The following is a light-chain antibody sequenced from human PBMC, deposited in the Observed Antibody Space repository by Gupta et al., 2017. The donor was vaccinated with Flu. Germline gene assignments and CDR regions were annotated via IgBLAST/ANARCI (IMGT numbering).Light chain of an antibody. Sequence: TLSLSPGERATLSCRTSQSVAGSYLAWYQQKPGQPPRLLIFGSSSRATGIPDRFSGSGSGTDFTLTISGLEPEDSAVYFCQQCGGSPPYTFGQGSKLEIK. CDR1: QSVAGSY. J-gene: IGKJ2*01. CDR3: QQCGGSPPYT. V-gene: IGKV3-20*01. CDR2: GSS.